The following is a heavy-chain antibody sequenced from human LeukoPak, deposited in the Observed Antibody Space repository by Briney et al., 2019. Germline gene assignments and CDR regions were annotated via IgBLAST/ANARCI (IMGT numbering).Heavy chain of an antibody. CDR1: GFTFSNYW. J-gene: IGHJ4*02. CDR3: ARDLGPRYFDY. CDR2: IKEDGSEK. V-gene: IGHV3-7*01. Sequence: GGSLRLSCAASGFTFSNYWMRWVRQAPGKGLEWVANIKEDGSEKYYVDPVKGRFTISRDNAKNSLYLQMNSLRDEDTAVYYCARDLGPRYFDYWGQGTLVTVSS.